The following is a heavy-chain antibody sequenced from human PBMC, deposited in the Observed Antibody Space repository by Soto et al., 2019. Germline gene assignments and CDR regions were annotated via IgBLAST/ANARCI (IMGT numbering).Heavy chain of an antibody. D-gene: IGHD1-26*01. CDR2: SRNKANSYST. CDR1: GFTFSDHY. CDR3: ARFSGSYTRGLDY. V-gene: IGHV3-72*01. Sequence: ESGGGLVQPGGSLRLSCAASGFTFSDHYMDWVRQAPGKGLEWVGRSRNKANSYSTEYAASVKGRFTISRDESKNSLYLQMNSPKTEDTAVYYCARFSGSYTRGLDYWGQGTLVTVSS. J-gene: IGHJ4*02.